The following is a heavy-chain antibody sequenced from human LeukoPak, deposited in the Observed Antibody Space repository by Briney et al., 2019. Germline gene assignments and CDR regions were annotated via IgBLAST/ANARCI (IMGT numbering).Heavy chain of an antibody. J-gene: IGHJ4*02. D-gene: IGHD4-17*01. V-gene: IGHV4-31*03. CDR3: ARGDYGDYVFDY. CDR2: IYYSGST. Sequence: PSQTLSLTCTVSGGSISSDGYYWSWIRQHPGKGLEWIGYIYYSGSTYYNPSLKSRVTISVDTSKNQFSLKLSSVTAADTAVYYCARGDYGDYVFDYWGQGTLVTVSS. CDR1: GGSISSDGYY.